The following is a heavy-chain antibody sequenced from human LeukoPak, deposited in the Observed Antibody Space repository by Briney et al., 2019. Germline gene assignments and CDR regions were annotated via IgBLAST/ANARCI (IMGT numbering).Heavy chain of an antibody. D-gene: IGHD3-22*01. CDR1: GFTLSSYA. Sequence: GRSLRLSCAAPGFTLSSYAMHWVRQAPGKGLEWVAVISYDGSNKYYADSVKGRFTISRDNSKNTLYLQMNSLRAEDTAVYYCASPYYYDSSGYPWGQGTLVTVSS. J-gene: IGHJ5*02. CDR3: ASPYYYDSSGYP. V-gene: IGHV3-30*01. CDR2: ISYDGSNK.